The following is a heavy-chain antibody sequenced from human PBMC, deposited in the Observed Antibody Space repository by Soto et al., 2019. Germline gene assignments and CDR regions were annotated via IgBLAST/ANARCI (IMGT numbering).Heavy chain of an antibody. V-gene: IGHV1-69*06. Sequence: GASVKVSCKASGGTFSSYAISWVRQAPGQGLEWMGGIIPIFGTANYAQKFQGRVTITADKSTSTAYMELSSLRSEDTAVYYCARDAACTNGVCYINRGWFDPWGQGTLVTVS. J-gene: IGHJ5*02. CDR1: GGTFSSYA. CDR3: ARDAACTNGVCYINRGWFDP. D-gene: IGHD2-8*01. CDR2: IIPIFGTA.